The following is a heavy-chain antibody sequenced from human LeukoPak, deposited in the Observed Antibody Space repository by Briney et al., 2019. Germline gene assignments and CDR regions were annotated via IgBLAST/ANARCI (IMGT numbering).Heavy chain of an antibody. D-gene: IGHD5-12*01. CDR2: IYYSGST. Sequence: KPSETLSLTCTVSGGSISSYYWSWIRQPPGKGLEWVGYIYYSGSTNYNPSLKSRVTISVDTSKNQFSLKLSSVTAADTAVYYCARGGGPRATIGYWGQGTLVTVSS. J-gene: IGHJ4*02. CDR1: GGSISSYY. CDR3: ARGGGPRATIGY. V-gene: IGHV4-59*01.